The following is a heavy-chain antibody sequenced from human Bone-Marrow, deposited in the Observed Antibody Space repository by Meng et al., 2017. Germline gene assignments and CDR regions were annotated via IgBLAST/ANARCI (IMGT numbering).Heavy chain of an antibody. J-gene: IGHJ5*02. CDR3: ARVGVVVITPNWFDP. D-gene: IGHD3-22*01. Sequence: QVQLQHWVQGLLKPSEPLSLTCAVYGGSFSGYYWSWIRQPPGKGLEWIGEINHSGSTNYNPSLKSRVTISVDTSKNQFSLKLSSVTAADTAVYYCARVGVVVITPNWFDPWGQGTLVTVSS. CDR2: INHSGST. V-gene: IGHV4-34*01. CDR1: GGSFSGYY.